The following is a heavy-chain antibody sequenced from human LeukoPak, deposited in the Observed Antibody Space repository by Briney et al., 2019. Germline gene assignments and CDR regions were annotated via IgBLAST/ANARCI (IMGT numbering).Heavy chain of an antibody. V-gene: IGHV4-59*01. D-gene: IGHD3-9*01. CDR2: VYYSGTT. CDR1: GGSMSSYY. J-gene: IGHJ4*02. Sequence: PSETLSLTCTVSGGSMSSYYWSWIRQPPGKGLEWIGYVYYSGTTNYNPSLRSRVTISVDTSKNQFSLKLGSVTAADTAVYYCAGDPRGYDILTGYYEYYFDYWGQGTLVTVSS. CDR3: AGDPRGYDILTGYYEYYFDY.